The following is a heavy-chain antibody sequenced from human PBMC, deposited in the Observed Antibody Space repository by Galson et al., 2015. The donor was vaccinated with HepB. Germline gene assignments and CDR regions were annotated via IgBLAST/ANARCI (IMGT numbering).Heavy chain of an antibody. CDR1: GYTFTTYY. J-gene: IGHJ4*02. D-gene: IGHD5-24*01. CDR2: INPSGGST. V-gene: IGHV1-46*01. Sequence: SVKVSCKASGYTFTTYYIHWVRQAPGQGLEWMGMINPSGGSTTYAQKFQGRVTMTRDTSTSTVYMELSSLRSEDTAVYFCARDLFGYIGFWGRGTLVTVSS. CDR3: ARDLFGYIGF.